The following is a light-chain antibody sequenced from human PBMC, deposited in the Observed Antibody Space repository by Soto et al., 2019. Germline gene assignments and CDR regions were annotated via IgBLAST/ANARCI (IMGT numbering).Light chain of an antibody. CDR3: QQYNTYSGT. Sequence: DIHMTQSPSTLSASIGDRVTITCRASQYISDWLAWYQQKPGKAPNLLVYEASTLGSGVPSRFSGSGSGTEFTLTISSRQPDDFVTYDCQQYNTYSGTCGQGTKVDIK. CDR2: EAS. V-gene: IGKV1-5*03. CDR1: QYISDW. J-gene: IGKJ1*01.